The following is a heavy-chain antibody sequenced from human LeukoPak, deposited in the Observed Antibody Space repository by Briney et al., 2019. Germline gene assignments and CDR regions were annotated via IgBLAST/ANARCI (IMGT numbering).Heavy chain of an antibody. CDR3: ASHSRDYCDSSGYSFDY. CDR1: GGSISSYY. J-gene: IGHJ4*02. CDR2: IYYSGST. D-gene: IGHD3-22*01. Sequence: SETLSLTCTVSGGSISSYYWSWIRQPPGKGLEWIGYIYYSGSTNYNPSLKSRVTISVDTSKNQFSLKLSSVTAADTAVYYCASHSRDYCDSSGYSFDYWGQGTLVTVSS. V-gene: IGHV4-59*01.